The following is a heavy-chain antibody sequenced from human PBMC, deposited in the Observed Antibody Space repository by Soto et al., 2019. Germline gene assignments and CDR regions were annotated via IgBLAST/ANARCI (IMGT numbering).Heavy chain of an antibody. J-gene: IGHJ5*02. CDR3: ARGFPHCSSAGCHDDWFDL. V-gene: IGHV3-11*05. CDR2: ITSSGTYT. Sequence: QVQLVESGGGLVKPGGSLRLSCAASGFTFSDYYMSWIRQAPGKGLEWVSYITSSGTYTRSADSGKGRFTMSRDNAKNSVNLQMNSLRAEDTAVYYCARGFPHCSSAGCHDDWFDLWGQGTLVTVSS. CDR1: GFTFSDYY. D-gene: IGHD2-2*01.